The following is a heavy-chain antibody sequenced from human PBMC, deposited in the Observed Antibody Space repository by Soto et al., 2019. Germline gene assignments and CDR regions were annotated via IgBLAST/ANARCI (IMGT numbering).Heavy chain of an antibody. J-gene: IGHJ1*01. CDR3: AKVEIAVGGREPAEYFQH. D-gene: IGHD6-19*01. V-gene: IGHV3-30*18. CDR2: ISYDGSNK. CDR1: GFTFSSYG. Sequence: QVQLVESGGGVVQPGRSLRLSCAASGFTFSSYGMHWVRQAPGKGLEWVAVISYDGSNKYYADSVKGRFTISRDNSKNTLYLQMNSLRAEDTAVYYCAKVEIAVGGREPAEYFQHWGQGTLVTVSS.